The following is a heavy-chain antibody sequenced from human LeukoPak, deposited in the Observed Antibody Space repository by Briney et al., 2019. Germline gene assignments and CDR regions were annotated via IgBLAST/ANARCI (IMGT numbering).Heavy chain of an antibody. CDR3: ARSPPGGSYYYYYMDV. D-gene: IGHD2-8*02. CDR1: GFTFDDYG. V-gene: IGHV3-20*04. Sequence: PGGSLRLSCAASGFTFDDYGMSWARQAPGKGLEWVSGINWNGGSTGYADSVKGRFTISRDNAKNSLYLQMNSLRAEDTALYYCARSPPGGSYYYYYMDVWGKGTTVTVSS. J-gene: IGHJ6*03. CDR2: INWNGGST.